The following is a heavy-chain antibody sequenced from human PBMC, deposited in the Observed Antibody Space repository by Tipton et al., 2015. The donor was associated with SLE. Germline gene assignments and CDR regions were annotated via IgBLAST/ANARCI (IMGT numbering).Heavy chain of an antibody. CDR1: GGSISSSSFY. J-gene: IGHJ4*02. CDR3: ARHAGDYAYFDS. D-gene: IGHD4-17*01. CDR2: IFTSGST. V-gene: IGHV4-61*02. Sequence: LRLSCTVSGGSISSSSFYWGWIRQPPGKGLEWIGRIFTSGSTDYNPSLKSRVTISEDTSKQQFSLKLSSLTAADTAVYYCARHAGDYAYFDSWGQGTLVTVSS.